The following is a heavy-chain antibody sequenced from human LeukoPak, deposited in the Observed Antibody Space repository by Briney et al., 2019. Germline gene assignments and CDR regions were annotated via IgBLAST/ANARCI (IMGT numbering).Heavy chain of an antibody. CDR3: AREGYSSGYKWFDP. J-gene: IGHJ5*02. Sequence: SETPSLTCTVSGGSISSYYWSWIRQSPGKGLEWIGYIYYSGSTDYNPSLKSRVTISADTSKNQFSLKLSAVTAADTAVYYCAREGYSSGYKWFDPWGQGTLVTVSS. D-gene: IGHD6-19*01. V-gene: IGHV4-59*01. CDR1: GGSISSYY. CDR2: IYYSGST.